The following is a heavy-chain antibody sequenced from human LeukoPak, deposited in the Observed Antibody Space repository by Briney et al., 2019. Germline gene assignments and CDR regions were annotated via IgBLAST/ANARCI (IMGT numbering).Heavy chain of an antibody. CDR2: ISSSSSTI. J-gene: IGHJ6*03. CDR3: ASPSGPVVGATKNYYYYYMDV. V-gene: IGHV3-48*04. CDR1: GFTFSSYS. Sequence: GGSLRLSCAASGFTFSSYSMNWVRQAPGKGLEWVSYISSSSSTIYYADSVKGRFTISRDNAKNSLYLQMNSLRAEDTAVYYCASPSGPVVGATKNYYYYYMDVWGKGTTVTVSS. D-gene: IGHD1-26*01.